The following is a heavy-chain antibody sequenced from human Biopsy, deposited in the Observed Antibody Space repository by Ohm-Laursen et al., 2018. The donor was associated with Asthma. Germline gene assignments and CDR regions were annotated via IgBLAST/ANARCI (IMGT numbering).Heavy chain of an antibody. CDR2: TNERGVT. CDR1: PGSFSGFF. Sequence: SETLSLTCDVYPGSFSGFFWTWIRQSPGKGLEWIGETNERGVTNNNPSLKSRVIISIDTYWNRVSLKLTSVTAADTAFYYCARGPELDVWGQGTTVTVSS. J-gene: IGHJ6*02. CDR3: ARGPELDV. V-gene: IGHV4-34*01.